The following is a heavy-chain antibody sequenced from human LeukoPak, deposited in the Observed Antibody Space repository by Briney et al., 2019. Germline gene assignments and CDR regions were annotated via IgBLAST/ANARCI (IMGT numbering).Heavy chain of an antibody. Sequence: SETLSLTCTVSGGSITGYYWSWIRQPPGKGLEWIGYIYYSGSTNYNPSLKSRVTISVDTSKNQFSLKLGSVTAADTAVYYCARDLRPSNAFDIWGQGTMVTVSS. J-gene: IGHJ3*02. D-gene: IGHD6-6*01. CDR1: GGSITGYY. CDR2: IYYSGST. V-gene: IGHV4-59*01. CDR3: ARDLRPSNAFDI.